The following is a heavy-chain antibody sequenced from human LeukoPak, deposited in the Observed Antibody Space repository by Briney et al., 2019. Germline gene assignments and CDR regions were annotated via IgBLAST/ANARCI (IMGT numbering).Heavy chain of an antibody. CDR2: ISYDGSNK. J-gene: IGHJ6*02. D-gene: IGHD3-9*01. Sequence: PGGSLRLSCAASGFTFSSYAMHWVRQAPGKGLEWVAVISYDGSNKSYADSVKGRFTISRDNSKNTLYLQMNSLRAEDTAVYYCARDALLRYFDWALYYYYYYGMDVWGQGTTVTVSS. V-gene: IGHV3-30-3*01. CDR1: GFTFSSYA. CDR3: ARDALLRYFDWALYYYYYYGMDV.